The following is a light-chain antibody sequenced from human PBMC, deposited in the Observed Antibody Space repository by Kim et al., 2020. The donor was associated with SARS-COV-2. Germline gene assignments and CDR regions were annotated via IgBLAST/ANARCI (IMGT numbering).Light chain of an antibody. V-gene: IGLV1-44*01. CDR3: SAWDDTLNVV. CDR1: SSNIGFNS. Sequence: PGRRVNSSCSGSSSNIGFNSVIWCQQLPGMAPKLLVYGDNQRPSGVPDRFSGSKSGTSASLAISGLQSEDEAEYYCSAWDDTLNVVFGGGTQLTVL. J-gene: IGLJ2*01. CDR2: GDN.